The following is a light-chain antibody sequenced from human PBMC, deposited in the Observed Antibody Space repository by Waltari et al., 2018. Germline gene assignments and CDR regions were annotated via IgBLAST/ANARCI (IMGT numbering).Light chain of an antibody. Sequence: YVLTQPPSVSVAPGKPARIPCGGSDIGTKSVHWYKQRPGQAPVLVAYDDSDRPSGIPERFSGSNSANTATLSITRAEAGDEADYYCQVWDTRSDHGVFGGGTKLTVL. V-gene: IGLV3-21*03. CDR1: DIGTKS. CDR3: QVWDTRSDHGV. CDR2: DDS. J-gene: IGLJ3*02.